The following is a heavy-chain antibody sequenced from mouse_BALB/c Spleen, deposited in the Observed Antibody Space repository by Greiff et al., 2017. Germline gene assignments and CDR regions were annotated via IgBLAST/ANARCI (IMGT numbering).Heavy chain of an antibody. CDR1: GFTFTDYY. D-gene: IGHD1-1*01. Sequence: EVQRVESGGGLVQPGGSLRLSCATSGFTFTDYYMSWVRQPPGKALEWLGFIRNKANGYTTEYSASVKGRFTISRDNSQSILYLQMNTLRAEDSATYYCARAQYYGYFDYWGQGTTLTVSS. CDR2: IRNKANGYTT. CDR3: ARAQYYGYFDY. J-gene: IGHJ2*01. V-gene: IGHV7-3*02.